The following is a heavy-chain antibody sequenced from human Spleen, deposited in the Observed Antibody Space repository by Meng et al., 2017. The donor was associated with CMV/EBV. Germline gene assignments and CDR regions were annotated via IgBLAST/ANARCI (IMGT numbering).Heavy chain of an antibody. CDR2: ISAYNGNT. Sequence: ASVKVSCKASGGTFSSYAISWVRQAPGQGLEWMGWISAYNGNTNYAQKLQGRVTMTTDTSTSTAYMELRSLRSDDTAVYYCARGATQYSSSSTVYYYYGMDVWGQGTTVTVSS. CDR3: ARGATQYSSSSTVYYYYGMDV. J-gene: IGHJ6*02. V-gene: IGHV1-18*01. CDR1: GGTFSSYA. D-gene: IGHD6-13*01.